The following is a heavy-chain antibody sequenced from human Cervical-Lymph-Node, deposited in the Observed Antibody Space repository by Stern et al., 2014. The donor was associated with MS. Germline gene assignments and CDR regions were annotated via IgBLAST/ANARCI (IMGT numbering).Heavy chain of an antibody. Sequence: VQLVQSGAEVKKPGASVKVSCKASGYTFTSYYMHWVRQAPGQGLEWMGIINPSGGSTSYAQKFQGRVTMTRDTSTSTVYMELSSLRSEDTAVYYCAWYNWNSDYYYYYGMDVWGQGTTVTVSS. D-gene: IGHD1-7*01. CDR1: GYTFTSYY. V-gene: IGHV1-46*03. CDR3: AWYNWNSDYYYYYGMDV. CDR2: INPSGGST. J-gene: IGHJ6*02.